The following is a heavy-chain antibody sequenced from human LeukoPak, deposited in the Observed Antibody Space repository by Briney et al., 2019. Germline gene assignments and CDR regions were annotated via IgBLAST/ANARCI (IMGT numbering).Heavy chain of an antibody. CDR3: ARFGYGDYYYYGMDV. CDR2: IYYSGST. Sequence: SETLSLTCTVSGGSISSYYWSWIRQPPGKGLEWIGYIYYSGSTNYNPSLKSRVTISVDTSKNQFSLKLSSVTAADTAVYYCARFGYGDYYYYGMDVWGQGTTVTVSS. D-gene: IGHD5-12*01. J-gene: IGHJ6*02. V-gene: IGHV4-59*01. CDR1: GGSISSYY.